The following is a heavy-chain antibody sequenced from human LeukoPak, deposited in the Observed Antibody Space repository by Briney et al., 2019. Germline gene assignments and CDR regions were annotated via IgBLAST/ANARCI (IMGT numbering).Heavy chain of an antibody. CDR1: GFTFNSYA. D-gene: IGHD4/OR15-4a*01. Sequence: GGSLRLSCAASGFTFNSYAMHWVRQAPGKGLEWVSSISGTTDTIYYADSVKGRFTISRNNANNSVSLQMNSLRPEDTAVYFCARRRVLSVARALDYWGQGTLVTVSS. J-gene: IGHJ4*02. CDR2: ISGTTDTI. CDR3: ARRRVLSVARALDY. V-gene: IGHV3-48*04.